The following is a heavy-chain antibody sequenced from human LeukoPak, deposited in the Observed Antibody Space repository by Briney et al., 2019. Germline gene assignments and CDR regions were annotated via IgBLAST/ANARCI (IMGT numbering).Heavy chain of an antibody. CDR3: ARGRDKGDYSGGYYFDY. Sequence: GGSLRLSCAASGFTFSSYEMNWVRQAPGKGLEWVSYISSSGSTIYYADSVKGRFTISRDNAKNSLYLRMNSLRAEDTAVYYCARGRDKGDYSGGYYFDYWGQGTLVTVSS. CDR1: GFTFSSYE. CDR2: ISSSGSTI. J-gene: IGHJ4*02. D-gene: IGHD4-17*01. V-gene: IGHV3-48*03.